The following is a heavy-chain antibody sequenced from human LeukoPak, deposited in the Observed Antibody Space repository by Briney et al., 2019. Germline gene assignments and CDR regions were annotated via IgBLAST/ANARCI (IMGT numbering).Heavy chain of an antibody. Sequence: GGSLRLSCAASGFTVSSSYMSWVRQAPGKGLEWVSAISTSGGDTYYADSVKGRFTISRDNSNNTLYLQMNSLRAGDTAVYYCAIAGDGYNWFGLDYWGQGTLVTVSS. J-gene: IGHJ4*02. CDR3: AIAGDGYNWFGLDY. CDR2: ISTSGGDT. V-gene: IGHV3-53*01. D-gene: IGHD5-24*01. CDR1: GFTVSSSY.